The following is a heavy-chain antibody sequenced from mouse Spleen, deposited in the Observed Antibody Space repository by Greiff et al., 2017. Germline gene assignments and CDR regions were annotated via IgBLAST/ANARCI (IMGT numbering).Heavy chain of an antibody. CDR3: ARHEGYFDV. CDR2: ISSGGSYT. J-gene: IGHJ1*01. Sequence: DVMLVESGGGLVKPGGSLKLSCAASGFTFSSYAMSWVRQTPEKRLEWVATISSGGSYTYYPDSVKGRFTISRDNAKNTLYLQMSSLRSEDTAMYYCARHEGYFDVWGAGTTVTVSS. D-gene: IGHD1-2*01. CDR1: GFTFSSYA. V-gene: IGHV5-9-1*01.